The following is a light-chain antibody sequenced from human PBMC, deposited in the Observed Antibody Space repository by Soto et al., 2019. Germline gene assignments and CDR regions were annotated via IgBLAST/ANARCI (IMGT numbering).Light chain of an antibody. Sequence: DIQMTQSPSSLSASVGDRVTITCRASQGISTFLDWYQQKPGKAPKLLIYDASSLESGVPSRFSGSGSGTEFTLTISSLQPDDFATYYCQQYNSYSITFGQGTRLEI. CDR3: QQYNSYSIT. CDR1: QGISTF. CDR2: DAS. V-gene: IGKV1-16*01. J-gene: IGKJ5*01.